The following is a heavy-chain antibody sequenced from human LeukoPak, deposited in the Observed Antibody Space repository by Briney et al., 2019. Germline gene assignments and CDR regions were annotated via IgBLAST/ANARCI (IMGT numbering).Heavy chain of an antibody. CDR1: GGSFSGYY. V-gene: IGHV4-34*01. CDR3: ARGYPYCSSTSCYTTWRYYYYMDV. Sequence: SETLPLTCAVYGGSFSGYYWSWIRQPPGKGLEWIGEINHSGSTNYNPSLKSRVTISVDTSKNQFSLKLSSVTAADTAVYYCARGYPYCSSTSCYTTWRYYYYMDVWGKGTTVTVSS. D-gene: IGHD2-2*02. CDR2: INHSGST. J-gene: IGHJ6*03.